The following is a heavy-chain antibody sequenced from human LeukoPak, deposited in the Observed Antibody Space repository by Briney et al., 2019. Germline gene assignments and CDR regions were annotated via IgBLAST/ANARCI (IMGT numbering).Heavy chain of an antibody. Sequence: PGGSLRLSCAASGFTFSSYEMNWVRQAPGKGLEWVSYISSSGSTIYYADSVKGRFIISRDNAKNSLYLQMNSLRAEDTALYFCARVAGQWLDYFDYWGQGTLVTVSS. J-gene: IGHJ4*02. V-gene: IGHV3-48*03. CDR3: ARVAGQWLDYFDY. CDR1: GFTFSSYE. CDR2: ISSSGSTI. D-gene: IGHD6-19*01.